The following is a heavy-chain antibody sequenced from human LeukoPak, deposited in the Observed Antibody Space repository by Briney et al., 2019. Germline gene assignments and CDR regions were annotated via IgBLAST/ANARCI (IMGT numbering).Heavy chain of an antibody. CDR1: GFTFSSYS. J-gene: IGHJ4*02. V-gene: IGHV3-21*01. CDR2: ISSSSSYI. D-gene: IGHD1-26*01. Sequence: GGSLRLSCAASGFTFSSYSMNWVRQAPGKGLEWVSSISSSSSYIYHADSVKGRFTISRDNAKNSLYLQMNSLRAEDTAVYYCARDPGWELLRGTYYFDYWGQGTLVTVSS. CDR3: ARDPGWELLRGTYYFDY.